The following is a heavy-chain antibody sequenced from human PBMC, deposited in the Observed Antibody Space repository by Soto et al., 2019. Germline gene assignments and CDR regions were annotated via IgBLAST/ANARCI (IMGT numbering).Heavy chain of an antibody. J-gene: IGHJ4*02. Sequence: QVQLVQSGAEVKKPGASVKVSCKASGYTFTSYAMHWVRQAPGQRLEWMGWINAGNGNTKCSQKSEGRVTITRHTSSRAAYMELSSLRSDDTAVDYCARGNSSSWSSLDSWGQGTLVTVSS. D-gene: IGHD6-13*01. CDR2: INAGNGNT. CDR1: GYTFTSYA. V-gene: IGHV1-3*01. CDR3: ARGNSSSWSSLDS.